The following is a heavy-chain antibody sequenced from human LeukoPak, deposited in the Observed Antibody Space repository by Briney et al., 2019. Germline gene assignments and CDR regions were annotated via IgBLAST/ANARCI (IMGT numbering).Heavy chain of an antibody. CDR1: GFTVSSSY. V-gene: IGHV3-66*01. J-gene: IGHJ3*02. Sequence: PGGSLRLSCAASGFTVSSSYMSWVRQAPGKGLEWVSIIYTGGSTYYADSVKGRFTISRDNSKNTLYLQMNSLRAEDTAVYYCAKAPPGGYYDSSGYSNLDAFDIWGQGTMVTVSS. D-gene: IGHD3-22*01. CDR2: IYTGGST. CDR3: AKAPPGGYYDSSGYSNLDAFDI.